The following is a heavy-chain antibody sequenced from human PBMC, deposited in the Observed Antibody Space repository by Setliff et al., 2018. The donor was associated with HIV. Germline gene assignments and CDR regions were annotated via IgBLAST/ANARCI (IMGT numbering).Heavy chain of an antibody. V-gene: IGHV4-59*08. CDR3: ARHWNYDTGLDPFDI. CDR1: GASISSYY. D-gene: IGHD3-22*01. Sequence: LSLTCTVSGASISSYYWSWIRQPPGKGLEWIGFIHYTGNTNYNPSLKSRVTMSTDTSKNQLSLKLNSVTAADTAVYYCARHWNYDTGLDPFDIWGQGTMVTVSS. J-gene: IGHJ3*02. CDR2: IHYTGNT.